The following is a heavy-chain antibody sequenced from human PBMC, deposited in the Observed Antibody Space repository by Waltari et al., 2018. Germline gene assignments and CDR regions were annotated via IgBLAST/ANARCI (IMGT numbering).Heavy chain of an antibody. CDR3: ARQGEGFDY. CDR1: GYSISSGYY. V-gene: IGHV4-38-2*01. Sequence: QVQLQESGPGLVKPSETLSLTCAVSGYSISSGYYWGWIRQPPGKGLEWIGSIYHSGSTYYNPSLRSRVTISVYTSKNQFSLKLSSVTAADTAVYYCARQGEGFDYWGQGTLVTVSS. D-gene: IGHD3-10*01. CDR2: IYHSGST. J-gene: IGHJ4*02.